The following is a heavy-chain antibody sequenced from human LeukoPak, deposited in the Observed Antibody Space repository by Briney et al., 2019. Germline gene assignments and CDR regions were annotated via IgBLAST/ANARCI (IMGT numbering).Heavy chain of an antibody. V-gene: IGHV3-9*01. CDR1: GFTFDDYA. D-gene: IGHD3-22*01. J-gene: IGHJ4*02. CDR3: AKDKDSSGYTIGDF. Sequence: GGSLRLSRAASGFTFDDYAMHWVRQAPGKGLEWVSGISWNSGSIGYADSVKGRFTISRDNAKNSLYLQMNSLRAEDTALYYCAKDKDSSGYTIGDFWGQGTLVTVSS. CDR2: ISWNSGSI.